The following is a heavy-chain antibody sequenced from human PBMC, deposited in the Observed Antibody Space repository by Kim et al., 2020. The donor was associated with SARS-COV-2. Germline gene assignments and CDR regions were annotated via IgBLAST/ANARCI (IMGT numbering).Heavy chain of an antibody. D-gene: IGHD3-10*01. J-gene: IGHJ4*02. V-gene: IGHV1-18*01. CDR3: ARGGVRGAPFDY. Sequence: NNAQKTQGRVTMTTATATSTAYMELRSLRSDDTAVYYCARGGVRGAPFDYWGQGTLVTVSS.